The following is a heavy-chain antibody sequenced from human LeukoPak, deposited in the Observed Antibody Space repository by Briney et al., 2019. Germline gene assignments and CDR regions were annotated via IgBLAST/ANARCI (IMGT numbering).Heavy chain of an antibody. Sequence: GGSLRLSCAASGFTFSSYGMHWVRQAPGKGLEWVAVIWYDGSNKYYADSVKGRFTISRDNSKNTLYLQMNSLRAEDTAVYYCARDLGYCSSTSCPLYYGMDVWGKGTTVTVSS. V-gene: IGHV3-33*01. D-gene: IGHD2-2*01. CDR1: GFTFSSYG. CDR2: IWYDGSNK. J-gene: IGHJ6*04. CDR3: ARDLGYCSSTSCPLYYGMDV.